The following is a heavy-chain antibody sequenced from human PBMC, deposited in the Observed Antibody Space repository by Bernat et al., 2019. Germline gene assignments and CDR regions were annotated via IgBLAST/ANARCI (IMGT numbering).Heavy chain of an antibody. CDR2: VNHDGNT. J-gene: IGHJ4*02. D-gene: IGHD6-13*01. CDR1: GGSFSGYY. V-gene: IGHV4-34*02. CDR3: ARGVTAGPNFDS. Sequence: QVQLQQWGAGLLKPSGTLSLNCAVYGGSFSGYYWTWIRQPPGKGLEWIGEVNHDGNTNYNPSLKSRVTISGDTSTNQFSLKVRSVTAADTAVYFCARGVTAGPNFDSWGRGTLVTVSS.